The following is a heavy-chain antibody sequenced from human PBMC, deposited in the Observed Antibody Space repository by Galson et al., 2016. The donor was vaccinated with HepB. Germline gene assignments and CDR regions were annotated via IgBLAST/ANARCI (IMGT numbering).Heavy chain of an antibody. CDR1: GFTLSTYT. J-gene: IGHJ5*02. V-gene: IGHV3-48*02. CDR3: ARKDFSSGCFDP. CDR2: ISSSSTTI. D-gene: IGHD3-3*01. Sequence: SLRLSCAASGFTLSTYTMNWVRQAPGKGLEWVSYISSSSTTIYYADSVKGRFTISRDNAKNSLYLQMNSLRNEDTAIYYCARKDFSSGCFDPWGQGTLVTVSS.